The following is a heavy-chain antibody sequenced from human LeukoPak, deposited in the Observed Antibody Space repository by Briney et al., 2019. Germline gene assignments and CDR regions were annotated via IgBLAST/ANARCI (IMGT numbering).Heavy chain of an antibody. Sequence: GESLKISCKRSGYSFATFWLRWVDQMPGKGLELMGIIFPGDVDTSYSPSFQAQIPFPADRSRSRAYLQWSSRKVSDTAKITCARSLPGTMLRGYGMDVWGQGTTVTVS. D-gene: IGHD3-10*01. CDR1: GYSFATFW. J-gene: IGHJ6*01. V-gene: IGHV5-51*07. CDR3: ARSLPGTMLRGYGMDV. CDR2: IFPGDVDT.